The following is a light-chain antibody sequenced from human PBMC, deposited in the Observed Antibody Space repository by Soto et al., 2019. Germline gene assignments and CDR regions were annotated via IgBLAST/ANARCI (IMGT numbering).Light chain of an antibody. V-gene: IGKV1-5*01. CDR2: DAS. J-gene: IGKJ3*01. Sequence: DIQMTQSPSTLSASVGDRVTITCRASQSISSWLAWYQQKPGKAPKLLIYDASSLESGVPSRFSGSGSGTEFTLTISSLQPDDFATYYCQQYNSYSWAFGPGTRVDI. CDR3: QQYNSYSWA. CDR1: QSISSW.